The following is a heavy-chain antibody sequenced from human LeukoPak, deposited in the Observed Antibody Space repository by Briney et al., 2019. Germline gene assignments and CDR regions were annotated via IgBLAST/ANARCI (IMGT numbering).Heavy chain of an antibody. Sequence: GGSLRLSCAASGFAFNSYDMTWVRQAPGKGLEWVSYADSVRSRFTISRDNAKNSVYLQMNTLRAEDCSCSSPPLRRSSQPDYWGQGTLVTVSS. V-gene: IGHV3-21*01. CDR1: GFAFNSYD. D-gene: IGHD3-10*02. J-gene: IGHJ4*02. CDR3: PLRRSSQPDY.